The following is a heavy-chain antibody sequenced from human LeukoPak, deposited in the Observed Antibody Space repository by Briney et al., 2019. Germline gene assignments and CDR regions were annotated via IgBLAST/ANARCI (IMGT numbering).Heavy chain of an antibody. CDR1: GFTFSSYA. J-gene: IGHJ6*03. CDR2: ISPSGGVT. V-gene: IGHV3-23*01. CDR3: ARVISDYGDYEEDYYYYYMDV. Sequence: PGGSLRLSCATSGFTFSSYAMSWVRQAPGKGLEWVSTISPSGGVTFYSDSVKGRFTISRDNSKNTLYLQMNSLRAEDTAVYYCARVISDYGDYEEDYYYYYMDVWGKGTTVTISS. D-gene: IGHD4-17*01.